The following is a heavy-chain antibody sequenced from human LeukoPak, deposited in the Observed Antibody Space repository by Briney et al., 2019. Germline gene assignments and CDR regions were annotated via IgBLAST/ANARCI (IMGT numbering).Heavy chain of an antibody. V-gene: IGHV5-51*01. CDR1: GYSFTSYW. Sequence: PGESLKISCKGSGYSFTSYWIGWVRQMLGKGLEWMGITYPGDSDTRYSPSFQGQVTSSADKSISTAYLQWSSLKASDTAMYYCARRHCSSTSCYEGGEDYWGQGTLVTVSS. J-gene: IGHJ4*02. CDR2: TYPGDSDT. CDR3: ARRHCSSTSCYEGGEDY. D-gene: IGHD2-2*01.